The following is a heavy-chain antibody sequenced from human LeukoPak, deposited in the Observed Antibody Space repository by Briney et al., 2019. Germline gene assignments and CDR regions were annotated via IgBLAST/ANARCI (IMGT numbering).Heavy chain of an antibody. CDR2: INPNSGGT. V-gene: IGHV1-2*02. Sequence: ASVKVSCKASGYTFTGYYMHWVRQAPGQGLEWIGWINPNSGGTNYAQKFQGRVTMTRDTSISTAYMELSRLRSDDTAVYYCARVHVVGADGGDYWCQGTPVTVSS. D-gene: IGHD1-26*01. CDR1: GYTFTGYY. CDR3: ARVHVVGADGGDY. J-gene: IGHJ4*02.